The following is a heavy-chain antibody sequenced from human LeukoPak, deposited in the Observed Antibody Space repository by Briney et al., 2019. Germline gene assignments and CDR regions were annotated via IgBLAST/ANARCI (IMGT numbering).Heavy chain of an antibody. Sequence: ASVKVSCKAPGGTFSSYAISWVRQAPGQGLEWMGGIIPIFGTANYAQKFQGRVTITTDESTSTAYMELSSLRSEDTAVYYCARGSNGISRFDYWGQGTLVTVSS. J-gene: IGHJ4*02. CDR3: ARGSNGISRFDY. CDR2: IIPIFGTA. D-gene: IGHD4-11*01. CDR1: GGTFSSYA. V-gene: IGHV1-69*05.